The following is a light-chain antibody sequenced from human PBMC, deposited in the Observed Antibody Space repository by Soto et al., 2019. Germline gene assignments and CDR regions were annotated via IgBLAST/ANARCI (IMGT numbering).Light chain of an antibody. CDR3: QSYDSSLSAWV. V-gene: IGLV1-40*01. CDR1: SSNIGAGYD. Sequence: QSVLTQPPSVSGAPGKRVPISSTGSSSNIGAGYDVHWYQQIPGTAPKLLIYLNNNRPSGVPDRFSGSKTGTSASLAITGLQAEDEADYYCQSYDSSLSAWVFGGGTELTVL. J-gene: IGLJ3*02. CDR2: LNN.